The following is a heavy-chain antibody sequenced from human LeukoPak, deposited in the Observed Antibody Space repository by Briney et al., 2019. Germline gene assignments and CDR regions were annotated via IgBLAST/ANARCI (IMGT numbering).Heavy chain of an antibody. CDR3: ASGKDPGGAFDI. CDR2: ISSSSSYI. Sequence: PGGSLRLSCAASGFTFSSYSMNWVRQAPGKGLEWVSSISSSSSYIYYADSVKGRFTISRDNAKNSLYLQMNSLRAEDTAVYYCASGKDPGGAFDIWGQGTMVTVSS. CDR1: GFTFSSYS. J-gene: IGHJ3*02. V-gene: IGHV3-21*01. D-gene: IGHD1-14*01.